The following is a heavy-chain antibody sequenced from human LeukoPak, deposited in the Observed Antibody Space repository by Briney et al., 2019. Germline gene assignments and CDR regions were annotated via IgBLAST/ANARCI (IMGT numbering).Heavy chain of an antibody. CDR2: IKQDGSEK. CDR3: ARVAYGAMNGMDV. V-gene: IGHV3-7*01. Sequence: GGSLRLSCAASGFTFSSYWMSWVRQAPGKGLEWVANIKQDGSEKYYVDSVKGRFTISRDNAKNSLYLQMNSLRAEDTAVYYCARVAYGAMNGMDVWGQGTTVTVSS. D-gene: IGHD2-2*01. J-gene: IGHJ6*02. CDR1: GFTFSSYW.